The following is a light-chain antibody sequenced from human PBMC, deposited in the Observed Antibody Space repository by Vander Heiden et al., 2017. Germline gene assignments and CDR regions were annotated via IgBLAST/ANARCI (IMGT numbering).Light chain of an antibody. CDR3: QQYYDSPLT. Sequence: IVMTQSPDSLAVSLGERATINCKSSQSVLLSSNNKNYLAWYQQKPGQTPKLLIYWASTRQSGVPDRFSGSGSGTDFTLTISSLQAEDVAVYYCQQYYDSPLTFGGGTKVEIK. V-gene: IGKV4-1*01. CDR2: WAS. J-gene: IGKJ4*01. CDR1: QSVLLSSNNKNY.